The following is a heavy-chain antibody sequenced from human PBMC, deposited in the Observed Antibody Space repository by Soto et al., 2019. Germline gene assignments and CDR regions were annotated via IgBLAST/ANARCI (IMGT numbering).Heavy chain of an antibody. J-gene: IGHJ4*02. CDR1: GFTFDDYT. D-gene: IGHD2-15*01. CDR3: AKGALVGYCSGGSCLFDY. CDR2: ISWDGGST. V-gene: IGHV3-43*01. Sequence: ESGGVVVQPGGSLRLSCAASGFTFDDYTMHWVRQAPGKGLEWVSLISWDGGSTYYADSVKGRFTISRDNSKNSLYLQMNSLRTEDTALYYCAKGALVGYCSGGSCLFDYWGQGTLVTVSS.